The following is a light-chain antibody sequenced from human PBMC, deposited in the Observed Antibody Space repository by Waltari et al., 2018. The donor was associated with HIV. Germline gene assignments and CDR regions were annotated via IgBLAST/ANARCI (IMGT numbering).Light chain of an antibody. V-gene: IGLV1-40*01. CDR1: RYNLGAGSD. CDR2: NNN. CDR3: QSYDSGLRV. Sequence: QSVLTQPPSVSGAPGQRVTISCTGRRYNLGAGSDGHRYQQLPGTAPKLLIYNNNNRPSGVPDRFSGSKSGTSASLAITGLQAEDEADYYCQSYDSGLRVFGGGTKLTVL. J-gene: IGLJ3*02.